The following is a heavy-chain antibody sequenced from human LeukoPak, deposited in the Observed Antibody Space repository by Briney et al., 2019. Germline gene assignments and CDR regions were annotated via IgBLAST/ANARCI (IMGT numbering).Heavy chain of an antibody. V-gene: IGHV4-61*05. J-gene: IGHJ4*02. D-gene: IGHD3-16*01. CDR3: GRHRATPGGDRSFDV. CDR1: GGSISSSSYY. CDR2: IHASGST. Sequence: SETLSLTCIVSGGSISSSSYYWSWIRQPPGKALERIGYIHASGSTNYQASLKSRVTISVDTSRKQFSLKLSSVTAADTAVYYCGRHRATPGGDRSFDVWGQGTLVTVSS.